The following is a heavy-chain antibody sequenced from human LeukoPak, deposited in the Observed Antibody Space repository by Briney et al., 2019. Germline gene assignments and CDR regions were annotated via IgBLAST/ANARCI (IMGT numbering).Heavy chain of an antibody. CDR2: INPNSGDT. J-gene: IGHJ4*02. CDR3: ARDSRDVLLWFGEFEY. D-gene: IGHD3-10*01. Sequence: ASVKVSCKTSGYTFSDYYIHWIRQAPGQGLEWVGWINPNSGDTDYAQKLQGRVTMTTDTSTSTVYMELRSLISDDTAVYYCARDSRDVLLWFGEFEYWGQGTLVTVSS. V-gene: IGHV1-2*02. CDR1: GYTFSDYY.